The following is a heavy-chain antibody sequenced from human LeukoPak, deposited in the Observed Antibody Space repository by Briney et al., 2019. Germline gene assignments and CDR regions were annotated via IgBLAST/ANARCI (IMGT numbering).Heavy chain of an antibody. D-gene: IGHD4-11*01. CDR1: GYTFTSYG. CDR3: ARATTVTPFDY. V-gene: IGHV1-2*02. Sequence: ASVKVSCKASGYTFTSYGISWVRQAPGQGLEWMGWINPNSGGTNYAQKFQGRVTMTRDTSISTAYMELSRLRSDDTAVYYCARATTVTPFDYWGQGTLVTVSS. J-gene: IGHJ4*02. CDR2: INPNSGGT.